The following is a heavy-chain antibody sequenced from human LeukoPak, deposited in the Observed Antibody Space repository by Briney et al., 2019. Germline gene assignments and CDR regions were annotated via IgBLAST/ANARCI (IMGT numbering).Heavy chain of an antibody. D-gene: IGHD6-6*01. J-gene: IGHJ6*03. CDR3: ASLGMSSSSSHYYYYMDV. CDR1: GGTFSSYA. V-gene: IGHV1-69*13. CDR2: IIPIFGTA. Sequence: ASVKVSCKASGGTFSSYAISWVRQAPGQGLEWMGGIIPIFGTANYAQKFQGRVTITADEPTSTAYMELSSLRSEDTAVYYCASLGMSSSSSHYYYYMDVWGKGTTVTVSS.